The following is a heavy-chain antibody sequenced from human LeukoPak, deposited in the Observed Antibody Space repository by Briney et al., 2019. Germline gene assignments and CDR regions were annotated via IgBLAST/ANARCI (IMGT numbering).Heavy chain of an antibody. J-gene: IGHJ4*02. CDR3: GRLYHDSSVYFLDY. Sequence: SETLTLTCTASGGTISSDYWSWIRQPPGKGLEWIGYIHYSGSTNYNPSLESRITILMKTSKNQFSLRLSSVTAADPAVFYCGRLYHDSSVYFLDYWGQGTLVTVS. CDR1: GGTISSDY. D-gene: IGHD3-22*01. V-gene: IGHV4-59*08. CDR2: IHYSGST.